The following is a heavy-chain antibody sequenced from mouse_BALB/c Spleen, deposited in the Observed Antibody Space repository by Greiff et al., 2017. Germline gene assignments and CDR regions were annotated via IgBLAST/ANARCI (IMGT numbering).Heavy chain of an antibody. Sequence: VQLQQSGPELVKPGASVKISCKASGYTFTDYNMHWVKQSHGKSLEWIGYIYPYNGGTGYNQKFKSNATLTVDNSSSTAYMELRSLTSEDSAVYYCARDGRAWFAYWGQGTLVTVSA. CDR1: GYTFTDYN. J-gene: IGHJ3*01. CDR2: IYPYNGGT. D-gene: IGHD1-1*01. V-gene: IGHV1S29*02. CDR3: ARDGRAWFAY.